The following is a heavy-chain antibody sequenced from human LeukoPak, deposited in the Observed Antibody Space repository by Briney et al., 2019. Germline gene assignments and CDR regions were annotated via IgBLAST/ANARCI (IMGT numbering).Heavy chain of an antibody. CDR3: LGYYSGSPN. CDR1: GFTFDDYA. CDR2: ISWNSGSI. D-gene: IGHD3-10*01. V-gene: IGHV3-9*01. J-gene: IGHJ4*02. Sequence: PGRSLRLSCAVSGFTFDDYAMHWVRQTPGKGLEWVSGISWNSGSIGYVDSVKGRFTISRDNAKNSLYLQMNDLRAEDTAVYYCLGYYSGSPNWGQGTLVTVSS.